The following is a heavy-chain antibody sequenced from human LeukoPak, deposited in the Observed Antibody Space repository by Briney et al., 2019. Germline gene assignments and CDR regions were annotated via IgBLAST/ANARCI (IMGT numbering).Heavy chain of an antibody. CDR1: GASLTSYY. Sequence: SETLSLTCTVSGASLTSYYCSCMRQPPGKGLEWIGYIYYSGSTNYNPSLKSRVTISVDTSKNQFSLKLSSVTAADTAMYYCAREGEGASFDAFDVWGQGTMVTVSS. J-gene: IGHJ3*01. D-gene: IGHD1-26*01. CDR3: AREGEGASFDAFDV. CDR2: IYYSGST. V-gene: IGHV4-59*01.